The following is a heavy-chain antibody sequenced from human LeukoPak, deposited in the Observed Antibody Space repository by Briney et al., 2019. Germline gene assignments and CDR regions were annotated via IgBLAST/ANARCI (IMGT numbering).Heavy chain of an antibody. J-gene: IGHJ4*02. V-gene: IGHV3-23*01. CDR2: ISESGVST. CDR1: GFTVSNCG. Sequence: GGSLRLSYGAAGFTVSNCGRMWVRQAPGKGLEWVSGISESGVSTYYADSVKGRFSISRDNAKNSLYLQMNSLRDEDAAVYYCTRPTICWGYFDYWGQGTLVTVSS. CDR3: TRPTICWGYFDY. D-gene: IGHD3-16*01.